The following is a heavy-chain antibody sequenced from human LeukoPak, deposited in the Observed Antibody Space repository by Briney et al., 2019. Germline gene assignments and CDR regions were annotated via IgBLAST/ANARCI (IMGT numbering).Heavy chain of an antibody. J-gene: IGHJ4*02. Sequence: SETLSLTCTVSGGSISSYYWSWIRQPPGKGLEWIGYTYYSGSTNYNPSLKSRVTISVDTSKSQFSLKLSSVTAADTAVYYCARVGREGTFDYWGQGTLVTVSS. CDR1: GGSISSYY. D-gene: IGHD1-26*01. V-gene: IGHV4-59*01. CDR2: TYYSGST. CDR3: ARVGREGTFDY.